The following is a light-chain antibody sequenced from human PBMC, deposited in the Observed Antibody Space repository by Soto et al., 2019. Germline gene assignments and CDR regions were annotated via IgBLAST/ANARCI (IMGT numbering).Light chain of an antibody. CDR2: TNN. CDR3: AIWDDSLNGSV. CDR1: SSNIGSDT. V-gene: IGLV1-44*01. Sequence: QSVRTQPPSASGTPGQRVTISCSGSSSNIGSDTVNWYQQLPGTAPKLLIYTNNQRPLGVHDRFSGSKSGTSTSLAISGLQYEDEADYYCAIWDDSLNGSVFGGGTKVTVL. J-gene: IGLJ3*02.